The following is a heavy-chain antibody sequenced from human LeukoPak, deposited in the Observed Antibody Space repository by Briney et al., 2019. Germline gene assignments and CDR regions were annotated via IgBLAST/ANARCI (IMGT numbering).Heavy chain of an antibody. CDR3: AKSPGIGTYGDRSTAVDY. J-gene: IGHJ4*02. D-gene: IGHD4-17*01. CDR1: GFSFSYYG. Sequence: GGSLRLSCSASGFSFSYYGFHWVRQAPGKGQEWVALITYDGTNKYYADSVKGRFTISRDNSKNTLFLQMNSLRAEDTAVYYCAKSPGIGTYGDRSTAVDYWGQGTLVTVSS. V-gene: IGHV3-30*18. CDR2: ITYDGTNK.